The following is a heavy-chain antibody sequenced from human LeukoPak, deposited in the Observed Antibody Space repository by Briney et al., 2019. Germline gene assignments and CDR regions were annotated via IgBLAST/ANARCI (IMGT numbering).Heavy chain of an antibody. CDR2: TYYSGST. V-gene: IGHV4-31*01. CDR3: ARVLAVRRGFDY. J-gene: IGHJ4*02. CDR1: GGSISSGGYY. Sequence: SETLSLTCTVSGGSISSGGYYWSWIRQHPGKGLEWIGYTYYSGSTYYNPSLKSPFTMTVDTSKNQFSLKLSSVTAADTAVYYCARVLAVRRGFDYWGQGTLVTVSS. D-gene: IGHD2-8*02.